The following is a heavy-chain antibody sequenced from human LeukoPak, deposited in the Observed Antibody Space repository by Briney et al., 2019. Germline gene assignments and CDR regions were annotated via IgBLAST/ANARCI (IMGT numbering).Heavy chain of an antibody. J-gene: IGHJ4*02. Sequence: SETLSLTCTVSGGSISSYYWSWIRQPPGKGLEWIGYIYTSGSTNYNPSLKSRVTISVDTSKNQFSLKLTSVTAADTAVYYCARQRWVYAGPDHWGQGTLVTVS. CDR3: ARQRWVYAGPDH. CDR1: GGSISSYY. CDR2: IYTSGST. V-gene: IGHV4-4*09. D-gene: IGHD2-8*01.